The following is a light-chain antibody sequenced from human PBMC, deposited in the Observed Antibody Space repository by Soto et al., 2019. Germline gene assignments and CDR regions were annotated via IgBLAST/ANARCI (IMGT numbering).Light chain of an antibody. V-gene: IGKV1-39*01. CDR3: QQSYSALLLT. CDR2: AAS. J-gene: IGKJ4*01. Sequence: DTQITQSPSSLSASVGDRVTITCRASQSISSYLNWYQQKPGKAPKLLIYAASSLQSGVPSRFSGSGSGTDFTLTISSLQPEDFATYYCQQSYSALLLTFGGGTKVDIK. CDR1: QSISSY.